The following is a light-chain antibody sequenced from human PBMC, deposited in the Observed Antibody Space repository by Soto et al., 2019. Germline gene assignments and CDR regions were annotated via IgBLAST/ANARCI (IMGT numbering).Light chain of an antibody. CDR3: AAWDDGLRAVV. J-gene: IGLJ2*01. V-gene: IGLV1-44*01. Sequence: QSVLTQPPSVSGPPGQRITISCPGSNSNVGSNTVNWYQQLPGAAPKLLMYTDNQRPSRVPDRFSGSKSGTAASLAISGLLSEDEADYYCAAWDDGLRAVVFGGGTKLTVL. CDR2: TDN. CDR1: NSNVGSNT.